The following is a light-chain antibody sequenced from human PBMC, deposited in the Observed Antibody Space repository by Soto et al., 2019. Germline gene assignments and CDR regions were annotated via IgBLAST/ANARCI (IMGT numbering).Light chain of an antibody. V-gene: IGKV3-15*01. CDR2: GAS. J-gene: IGKJ1*01. CDR3: QQYNKWPLA. Sequence: EIVMTQSPATLSVSPGERATLSCRASQSVSGNLAWYQQKPCQAPRLLIYGASTRATDIPARFSGSGSGTEFTLTVSSLQSEDFAVYYCQQYNKWPLAFGQGTKVEIK. CDR1: QSVSGN.